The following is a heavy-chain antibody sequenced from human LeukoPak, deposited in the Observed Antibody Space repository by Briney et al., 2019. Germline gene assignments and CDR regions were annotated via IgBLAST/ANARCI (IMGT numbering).Heavy chain of an antibody. J-gene: IGHJ3*02. D-gene: IGHD4-17*01. V-gene: IGHV1-2*02. Sequence: GASVKVSCKASGYTFTGYYMHWVRQAPGQGLEWMGWINPNSGGTNYAQKFQGRVTMTRDTSISTAYMELSRLRSDDTAVYYCASDYGDYEGGLVAFDIWGQGTMVTVSS. CDR1: GYTFTGYY. CDR2: INPNSGGT. CDR3: ASDYGDYEGGLVAFDI.